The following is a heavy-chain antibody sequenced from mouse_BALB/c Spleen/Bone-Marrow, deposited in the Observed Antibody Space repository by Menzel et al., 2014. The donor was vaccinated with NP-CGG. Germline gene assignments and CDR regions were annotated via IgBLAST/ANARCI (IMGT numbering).Heavy chain of an antibody. V-gene: IGHV14-3*02. CDR3: ARNGNYGAWFAY. J-gene: IGHJ3*01. Sequence: VQLKESGAELVKPGASVKLPCTASGFNIKDTYMHWVKQRPEQGLEWIGRIDPANGNTKYDPKFQGKATITADTSSNTAYLQLSSLTSEDTAVYCCARNGNYGAWFAYWGQGTLVTVSA. D-gene: IGHD2-1*01. CDR1: GFNIKDTY. CDR2: IDPANGNT.